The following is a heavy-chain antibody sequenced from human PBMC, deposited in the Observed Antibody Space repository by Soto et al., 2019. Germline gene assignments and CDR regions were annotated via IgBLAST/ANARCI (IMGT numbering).Heavy chain of an antibody. CDR1: GFSLSTSGVG. D-gene: IGHD1-20*01. CDR2: IYWDDDK. CDR3: AHNSKGSNWNDYYYYMDV. Sequence: SGPTLVNPTQTLTLTCTFSGFSLSTSGVGVGWIRQPPGKALEWLALIYWDDDKRYSPSLKSRLTTTKDTSKNQVVLTMTNMDPVDTATYYCAHNSKGSNWNDYYYYMDVWGKGTTVTVS. V-gene: IGHV2-5*02. J-gene: IGHJ6*03.